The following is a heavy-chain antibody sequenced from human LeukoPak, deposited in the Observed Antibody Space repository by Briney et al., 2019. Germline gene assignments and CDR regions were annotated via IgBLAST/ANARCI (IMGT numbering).Heavy chain of an antibody. CDR1: GGTFSSYA. CDR3: ARDMYYGSGSYATNDY. J-gene: IGHJ4*02. CDR2: IIPILGIA. D-gene: IGHD3-10*01. Sequence: GASVKVSCKASGGTFSSYAISWVRQAPGQGLGWMGRIIPILGIANYAQKFQGRVTITADKSTSTAYMELSSLRSEDTAVYYCARDMYYGSGSYATNDYWGQGTLVTVSS. V-gene: IGHV1-69*04.